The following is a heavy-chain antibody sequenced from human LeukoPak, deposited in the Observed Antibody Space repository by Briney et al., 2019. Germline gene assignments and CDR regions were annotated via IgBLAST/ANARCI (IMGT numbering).Heavy chain of an antibody. CDR1: GYTFNSYD. Sequence: ASVKVSCKASGYTFNSYDISWVRQAPGQGLEGMAWISTYNGNTNYALKVQGRATMTTDTSTSTAYMELRSLRSDDTAVYYCARVLGYDFWSAYYFDYWGQGTLVTVSS. D-gene: IGHD3-3*01. V-gene: IGHV1-18*01. J-gene: IGHJ4*02. CDR2: ISTYNGNT. CDR3: ARVLGYDFWSAYYFDY.